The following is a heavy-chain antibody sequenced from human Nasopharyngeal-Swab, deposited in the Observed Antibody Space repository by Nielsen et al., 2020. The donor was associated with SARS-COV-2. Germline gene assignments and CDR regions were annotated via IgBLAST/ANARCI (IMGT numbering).Heavy chain of an antibody. V-gene: IGHV4-39*01. J-gene: IGHJ4*02. CDR3: PKLGSYPTLYFDY. D-gene: IGHD1-26*01. CDR1: GGSISSSSYY. Sequence: SETLSLTCTVSGGSISSSSYYWGWIRQPPGKGLEWIGSIYYSGSTYYNPSLKSRVTISVDTSKKQFSLKLRSVPAADTAVYYCPKLGSYPTLYFDYWGQGTLVTVSS. CDR2: IYYSGST.